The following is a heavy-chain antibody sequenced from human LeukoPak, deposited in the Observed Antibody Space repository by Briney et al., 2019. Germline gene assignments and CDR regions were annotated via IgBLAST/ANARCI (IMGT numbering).Heavy chain of an antibody. CDR1: GFTFTNYW. CDR3: ARDRDDYDLGHSDS. CDR2: IKQDGSQK. Sequence: TGGSLRLSCVASGFTFTNYWMNWVRQAPGKGLEWVASIKQDGSQKSYVDSVKGRFTISRDNAKNSLSLQMDSLRGEDTAVYYCARDRDDYDLGHSDSWGQGTLVTV. J-gene: IGHJ5*01. V-gene: IGHV3-7*01. D-gene: IGHD3-3*01.